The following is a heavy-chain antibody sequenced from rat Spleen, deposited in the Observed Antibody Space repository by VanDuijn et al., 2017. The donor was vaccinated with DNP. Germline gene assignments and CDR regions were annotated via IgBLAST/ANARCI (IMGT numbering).Heavy chain of an antibody. CDR3: ASTQSSGDVNWFGY. J-gene: IGHJ3*01. D-gene: IGHD1-1*01. Sequence: EVQLQESGPGLVTPSQSLSLTCSVTGHSITNDYRWNWLRKFPGNKLGWMGYINSAGRINYNPSLKSRISITRDTSKNQFFLQLNSTTTEDTATYYCASTQSSGDVNWFGYWGQGTLVTVSS. V-gene: IGHV3-3*01. CDR2: INSAGRI. CDR1: GHSITNDYR.